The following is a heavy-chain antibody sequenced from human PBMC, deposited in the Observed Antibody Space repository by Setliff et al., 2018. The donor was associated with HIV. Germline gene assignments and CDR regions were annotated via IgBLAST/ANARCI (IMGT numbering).Heavy chain of an antibody. CDR3: ARRLQFLEFLHGVGGLDV. J-gene: IGHJ6*02. D-gene: IGHD3-3*01. CDR2: IYSTGST. CDR1: GPSINIHY. Sequence: SETLSLTCTVSGPSINIHYWSWIRQSPGKGFEWIGYIYSTGSTNYNPSLQSRVTISMVASKNQFSLKLSSATAADTAVYYCARRLQFLEFLHGVGGLDVWGQGTTVTVSS. V-gene: IGHV4-59*08.